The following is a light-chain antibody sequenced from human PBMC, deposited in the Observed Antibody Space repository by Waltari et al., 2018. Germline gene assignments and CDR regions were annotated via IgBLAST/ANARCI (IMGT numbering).Light chain of an antibody. CDR3: QQYYSTPLT. CDR1: ECVLYSSNNKNH. CDR2: WAA. Sequence: DIVMTQSPESLAVSLGERATINCKSSECVLYSSNNKNHLAWYQQQTGQHPKLFLYWAANRKSGVPDRFSGSGAETDFTLTVTSLQAEDVAVYYCQQYYSTPLTFGGGTKVEIK. J-gene: IGKJ4*01. V-gene: IGKV4-1*01.